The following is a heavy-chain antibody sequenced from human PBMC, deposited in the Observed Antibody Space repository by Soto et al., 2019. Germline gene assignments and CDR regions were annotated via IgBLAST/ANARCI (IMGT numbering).Heavy chain of an antibody. CDR2: IWHDGTNK. CDR3: ARDRYYDTSRSQHAY. V-gene: IGHV3-33*01. J-gene: IGHJ4*02. CDR1: GFTVSSYG. Sequence: GGVLRLSCAASGFTVSSYGMHWVRQAPGKGLEWVAVIWHDGTNKYYAASVKGRFTISRDNSKNTLYLQMNSLSAEDTAVYYCARDRYYDTSRSQHAYWGQGILVTVSS. D-gene: IGHD3-22*01.